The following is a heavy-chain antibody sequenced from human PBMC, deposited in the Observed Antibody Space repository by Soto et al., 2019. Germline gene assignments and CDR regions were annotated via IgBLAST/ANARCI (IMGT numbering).Heavy chain of an antibody. Sequence: QVLLVQSGAEVKKPGSSVKVSCKASGGTFSSYAISWVRQAPGQGLDWMGGIIPIFGTANYAQKFQGRVTITADESTSTAEMEQSSLRSEATAGYYCARNNVDTAMAYGWFDPWGQGTLVTVSS. CDR3: ARNNVDTAMAYGWFDP. CDR1: GGTFSSYA. CDR2: IIPIFGTA. D-gene: IGHD5-18*01. V-gene: IGHV1-69*01. J-gene: IGHJ5*02.